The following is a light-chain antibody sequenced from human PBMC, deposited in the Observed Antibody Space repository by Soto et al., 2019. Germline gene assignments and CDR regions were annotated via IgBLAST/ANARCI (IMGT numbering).Light chain of an antibody. V-gene: IGLV2-14*01. CDR3: NSYASSRSDV. CDR1: SSDVGGYNY. Sequence: QSALTQPASVSGSPGQSITISCTGTSSDVGGYNYVSWYQQHPGKAPKLLIYDVSNRPSGVSNRFSGSKSGNTASLTISGLQAEDEAVYYCNSYASSRSDVFGTGTKLTVL. J-gene: IGLJ1*01. CDR2: DVS.